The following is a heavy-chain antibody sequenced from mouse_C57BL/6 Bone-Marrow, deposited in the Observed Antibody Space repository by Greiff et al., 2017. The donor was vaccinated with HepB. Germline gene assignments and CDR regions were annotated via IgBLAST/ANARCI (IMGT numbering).Heavy chain of an antibody. Sequence: QVQLQQSGAELMKPGASVKLSCKAPGYTFTGYWITWVKQRPGHGLEWIGEILPGSGSTNYNEKFKGKATFTADTSSNTAYMQLSSLSTEDSASSSGAREGGESWFACRGTGTLVTGS. V-gene: IGHV1-9*01. CDR1: GYTFTGYW. J-gene: IGHJ3*01. CDR2: ILPGSGST. CDR3: AREGGESWFAC.